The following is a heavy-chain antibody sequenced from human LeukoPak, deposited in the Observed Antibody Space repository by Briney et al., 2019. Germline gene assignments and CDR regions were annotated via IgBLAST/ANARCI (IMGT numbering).Heavy chain of an antibody. Sequence: PGGSLRLSCAASGFTLSYCSMNWVRQAPGKGLEWVSSISSSSAYIYYADSVKGRFTISRDNARNSLYLQMNSLRAEDTAVYYCGRDEGGGIVVVTATQPHFDYWGQGTLVTVSS. V-gene: IGHV3-21*01. CDR1: GFTLSYCS. CDR2: ISSSSAYI. J-gene: IGHJ4*02. D-gene: IGHD2-21*02. CDR3: GRDEGGGIVVVTATQPHFDY.